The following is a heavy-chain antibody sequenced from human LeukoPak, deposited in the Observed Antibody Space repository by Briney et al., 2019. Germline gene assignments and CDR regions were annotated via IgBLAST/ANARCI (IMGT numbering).Heavy chain of an antibody. CDR2: ISSSYT. CDR1: GFTFSDYY. V-gene: IGHV3-11*06. Sequence: PGGSLRLSCAASGFTFSDYYMSWIRQAPGKGLEWVSYISSSYTNYADSVKGRFTISRDNAKNSLYLQMNSLRAEDTAVYYCARDRPAGTAASYYYYGMDVWGKGTTVTVSS. D-gene: IGHD2-2*01. J-gene: IGHJ6*04. CDR3: ARDRPAGTAASYYYYGMDV.